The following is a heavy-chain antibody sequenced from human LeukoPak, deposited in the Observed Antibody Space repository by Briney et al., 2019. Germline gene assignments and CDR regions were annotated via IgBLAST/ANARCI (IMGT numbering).Heavy chain of an antibody. J-gene: IGHJ4*02. CDR3: ARDYYHWGSSGYYPVYY. D-gene: IGHD3-22*01. V-gene: IGHV1-69*06. CDR2: IIPIFGTA. CDR1: GYTFTSYD. Sequence: GASVKVSCKASGYTFTSYDINWVRQATGQGLEWMGGIIPIFGTANYAQKFQGRVTITADKSTSTAYMELSSLRSEDTAVYYCARDYYHWGSSGYYPVYYWGQGTLVTVSS.